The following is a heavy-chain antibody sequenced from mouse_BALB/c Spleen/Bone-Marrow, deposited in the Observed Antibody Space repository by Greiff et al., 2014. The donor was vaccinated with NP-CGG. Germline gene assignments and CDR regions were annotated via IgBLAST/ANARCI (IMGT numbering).Heavy chain of an antibody. D-gene: IGHD1-1*01. CDR3: ANYYGSSSY. CDR1: GYTFISSW. V-gene: IGHV1S130*01. J-gene: IGHJ2*01. CDR2: IHPNSGNT. Sequence: QVQLQQSGSVLVRPGASVKLSCKASGYTFISSWMHWAKQRPGQGLEWIGEIHPNSGNTNYNEKFKGKATLTVDTSSSTAYVDLSSLTSEDSAVYYCANYYGSSSYWGQGTTLTVSS.